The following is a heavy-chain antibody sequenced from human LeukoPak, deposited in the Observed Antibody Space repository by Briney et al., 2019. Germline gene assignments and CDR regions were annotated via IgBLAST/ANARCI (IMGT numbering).Heavy chain of an antibody. Sequence: SETLSLTCTVSGGSISSSSYYWGWIRQPPGKGLEWIGSIYYSGSTYYNPSLKSRVIISVDTSKNQFSLKLSSVTAADTAVYYCASLGYSSPYYFDYWGQGTLVTVSS. J-gene: IGHJ4*02. D-gene: IGHD6-13*01. CDR1: GGSISSSSYY. CDR2: IYYSGST. CDR3: ASLGYSSPYYFDY. V-gene: IGHV4-39*01.